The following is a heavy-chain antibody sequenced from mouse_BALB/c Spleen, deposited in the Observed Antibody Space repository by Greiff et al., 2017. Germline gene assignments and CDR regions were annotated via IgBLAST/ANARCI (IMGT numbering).Heavy chain of an antibody. CDR1: GYTFTSYW. CDR2: INPSNGRT. CDR3: ARITTATAY. Sequence: QVQLQQSGAELVKPGASVKLSCKASGYTFTSYWMHWVKQRPGQGLEWIGEINPSNGRTNYNEKFKSKATLTVDKSSSTAYMQLSSLTSEDSAVYYCARITTATAYWGQGTLVTVSA. V-gene: IGHV1S81*02. D-gene: IGHD1-2*01. J-gene: IGHJ3*01.